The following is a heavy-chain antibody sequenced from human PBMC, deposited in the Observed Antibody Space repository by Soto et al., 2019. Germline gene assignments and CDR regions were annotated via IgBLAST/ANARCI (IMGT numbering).Heavy chain of an antibody. V-gene: IGHV3-53*04. D-gene: IGHD2-15*01. Sequence: EEQLVESGGGLVQPGGSLRLSCAASGFTVSSNYMSWVRQAPGKGLEWVSVIYSDGTTYYADSVLGRFTISRDNSKNTLYLQMNSLRAEDTAVYCCARDSCSGGSCYWTFDYWGQGTLVTVSS. CDR3: ARDSCSGGSCYWTFDY. J-gene: IGHJ4*02. CDR2: IYSDGTT. CDR1: GFTVSSNY.